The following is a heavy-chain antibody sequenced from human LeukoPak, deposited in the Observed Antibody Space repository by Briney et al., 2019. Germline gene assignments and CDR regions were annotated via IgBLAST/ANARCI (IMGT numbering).Heavy chain of an antibody. Sequence: SETLSLTCTVSGGSISSSSYYWGWIRQPPGKGLEWIGSIYYSGSTYYNPSLKSRVTILVDTSENQFSLKLSSVTAADTAVYYCARAGAGIVVKIDAFDIWGQGTMVTVSS. CDR2: IYYSGST. J-gene: IGHJ3*02. CDR1: GGSISSSSYY. V-gene: IGHV4-39*07. CDR3: ARAGAGIVVKIDAFDI. D-gene: IGHD3-22*01.